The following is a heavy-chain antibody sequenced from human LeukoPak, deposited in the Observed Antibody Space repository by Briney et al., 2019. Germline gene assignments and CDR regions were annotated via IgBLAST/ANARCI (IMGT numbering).Heavy chain of an antibody. V-gene: IGHV1-18*01. J-gene: IGHJ6*02. CDR2: ISAYNGNT. CDR3: ARAAGAARGYYYYGMDV. Sequence: ASVKVSCKASGYTFTSYGISWVRQAPGQGLEWMGWISAYNGNTNYAQKLQGRVTMTTDTSTSTAYMELRSLKSDDTAVYYCARAAGAARGYYYYGMDVWGQGTTVTVSS. D-gene: IGHD6-6*01. CDR1: GYTFTSYG.